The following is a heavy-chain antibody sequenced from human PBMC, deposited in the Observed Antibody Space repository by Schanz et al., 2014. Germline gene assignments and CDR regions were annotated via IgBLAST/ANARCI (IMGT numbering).Heavy chain of an antibody. J-gene: IGHJ4*02. V-gene: IGHV3-23*04. CDR2: ISGSGGST. CDR1: GFTVSSDH. D-gene: IGHD3-3*01. Sequence: EVQLVESGGGFVQPGGSLGLSCVVSGFTVSSDHMSWVRQAPGKGLEWVSGISGSGGSTYYADSVKGRFTISRDNSKNTLYLQMNSLRAEDTAVYYCARGIDVSDFWSGSPPKGGANDDWGQGTLVTDSS. CDR3: ARGIDVSDFWSGSPPKGGANDD.